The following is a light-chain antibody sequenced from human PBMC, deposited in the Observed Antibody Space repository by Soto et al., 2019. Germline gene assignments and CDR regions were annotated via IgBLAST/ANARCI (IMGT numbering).Light chain of an antibody. V-gene: IGKV3-20*01. Sequence: EIVLTQSPGTLSLSPGASATLSCRASQSVSSNYLAWFQQKPGQAPRLLIYAASSRATGIPDRFSGSGSGTDFTLTISSLHSEDFAVYYCQQYYDWPRTFGQGTKVDIK. CDR3: QQYYDWPRT. CDR1: QSVSSNY. CDR2: AAS. J-gene: IGKJ1*01.